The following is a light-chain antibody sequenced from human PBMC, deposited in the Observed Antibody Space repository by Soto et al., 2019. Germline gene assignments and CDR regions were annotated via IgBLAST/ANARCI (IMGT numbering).Light chain of an antibody. J-gene: IGLJ1*01. V-gene: IGLV2-14*03. Sequence: QSVLTQPASVSGSPGQSITITCTGTSSDVGGYNYVSWYQHHPGKAPKFMIYDVNNRPSGVSHRFSGSKSGNTASLTISGLQAEDEADYYCSSYTSSTTYVFGTGTKLTV. CDR2: DVN. CDR3: SSYTSSTTYV. CDR1: SSDVGGYNY.